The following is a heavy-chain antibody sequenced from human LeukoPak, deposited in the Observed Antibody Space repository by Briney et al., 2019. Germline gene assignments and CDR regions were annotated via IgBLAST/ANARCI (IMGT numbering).Heavy chain of an antibody. J-gene: IGHJ5*02. V-gene: IGHV3-23*01. Sequence: GGSLRLSCAASGFTFSSYAMSWVRQAPGKGLEWVSAISGSGGSTYYADSVKGRFTISRDNSKNTLYLQMNSLRAEDTAVYYCAKDTAYGSGSLNWFDPWGQGTLVTVSS. CDR3: AKDTAYGSGSLNWFDP. CDR1: GFTFSSYA. D-gene: IGHD3-10*01. CDR2: ISGSGGST.